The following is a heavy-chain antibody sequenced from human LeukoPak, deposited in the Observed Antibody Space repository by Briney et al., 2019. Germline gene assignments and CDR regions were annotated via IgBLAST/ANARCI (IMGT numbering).Heavy chain of an antibody. CDR1: GYTFTSYG. Sequence: ASVKVSCKASGYTFTSYGISWVRQAPGQGLEWMGWISAYNGNTNYAQKLQGRVTMTTDTSTSTAYMELRSLRSDDTAVYYCAIGRGYCTNGVCYTDAFDIWGQGTMVTVSP. CDR2: ISAYNGNT. CDR3: AIGRGYCTNGVCYTDAFDI. J-gene: IGHJ3*02. D-gene: IGHD2-8*01. V-gene: IGHV1-18*01.